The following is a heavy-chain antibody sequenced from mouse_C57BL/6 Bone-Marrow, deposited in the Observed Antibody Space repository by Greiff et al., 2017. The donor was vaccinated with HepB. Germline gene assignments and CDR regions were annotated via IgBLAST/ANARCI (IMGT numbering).Heavy chain of an antibody. Sequence: VQLQQSGAELARPGASVKMSCKASGYTFTSYTMHWVKQRPGQGLEWIGYINPSSGYTKYNQKFKDKATLTADKSSSTAYMQLSSLTSEDSAFYYCARYGPLLTMDYWGQGTSVTVSS. D-gene: IGHD2-10*01. J-gene: IGHJ4*01. CDR2: INPSSGYT. CDR1: GYTFTSYT. V-gene: IGHV1-4*01. CDR3: ARYGPLLTMDY.